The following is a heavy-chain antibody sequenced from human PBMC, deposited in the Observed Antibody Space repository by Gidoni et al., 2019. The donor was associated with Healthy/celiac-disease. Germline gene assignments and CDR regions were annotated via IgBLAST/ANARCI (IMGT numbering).Heavy chain of an antibody. CDR2: IYSGGST. Sequence: EVQLVESGGGLVQPGGSLRLSCAASGFTVSSNYMSWVRQAPGKGLEWVSVIYSGGSTYYADSVKGRFTISRDNSKNTLYLQMNSLRAEDTAVYYCAREVRTFSRDWGMDVWGQGTTVTVSS. CDR1: GFTVSSNY. D-gene: IGHD6-19*01. CDR3: AREVRTFSRDWGMDV. J-gene: IGHJ6*02. V-gene: IGHV3-66*01.